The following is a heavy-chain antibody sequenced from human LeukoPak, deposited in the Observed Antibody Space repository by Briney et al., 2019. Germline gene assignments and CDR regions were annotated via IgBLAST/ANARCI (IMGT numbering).Heavy chain of an antibody. CDR2: TYTSGTT. Sequence: SQTLSLTCTVSGGSISSDSYFWNWLGPPAGQGLEWIRRTYTSGTTNSNPSLGSRVTISVDTSKNQFSLNLSSVTAADTAVYYCARAWTYYYDSSGYYGVPGWYFDLWGRGTLVTVSS. V-gene: IGHV4-61*02. J-gene: IGHJ2*01. CDR3: ARAWTYYYDSSGYYGVPGWYFDL. CDR1: GGSISSDSYF. D-gene: IGHD3-22*01.